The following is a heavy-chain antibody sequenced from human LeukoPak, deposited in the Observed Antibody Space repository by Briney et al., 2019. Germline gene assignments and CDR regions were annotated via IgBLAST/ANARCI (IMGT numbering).Heavy chain of an antibody. CDR1: GFTFRSYG. CDR3: ARDATDYGGNSFDY. V-gene: IGHV3-33*01. CDR2: IWYDGSNK. J-gene: IGHJ4*02. Sequence: PGGSLRLSCAASGFTFRSYGIHWVRQAPGKGLEWVAVIWYDGSNKYYADSVKGRFIISRDNSKNTLYLQMNSLRAEDTAVYYCARDATDYGGNSFDYWGQGTLVTVSS. D-gene: IGHD4-23*01.